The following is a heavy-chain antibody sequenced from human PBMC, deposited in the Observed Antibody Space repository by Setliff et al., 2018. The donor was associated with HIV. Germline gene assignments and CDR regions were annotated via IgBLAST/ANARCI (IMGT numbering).Heavy chain of an antibody. Sequence: KPGGSLRLSCAASGFTFTNAWMSWVRQVPGKGLEWVGRIKSKGNGGTTDHAEPVKDRFTISRDDSKNTVYLQMNSLMREDTGMYYCTTKGRDVSTLEAPGWGQGTLVTVSS. D-gene: IGHD2-15*01. V-gene: IGHV3-15*01. J-gene: IGHJ4*02. CDR3: TTKGRDVSTLEAPG. CDR2: IKSKGNGGTT. CDR1: GFTFTNAW.